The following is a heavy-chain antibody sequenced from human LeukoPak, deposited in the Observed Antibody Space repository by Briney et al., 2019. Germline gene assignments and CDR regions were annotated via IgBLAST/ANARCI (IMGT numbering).Heavy chain of an antibody. CDR1: GFTFSSYA. J-gene: IGHJ4*02. D-gene: IGHD3-22*01. V-gene: IGHV3-30-3*02. CDR2: ISYDGSNK. CDR3: AKFPNYYDSSGYLP. Sequence: PGGSLRLSCAASGFTFSSYAMHWVRQAPGKGLEWVAVISYDGSNKYYADSVKGRFTISRDNSKNTLYLQMNSLRAEDTAVYYCAKFPNYYDSSGYLPWGQGTLVTVSS.